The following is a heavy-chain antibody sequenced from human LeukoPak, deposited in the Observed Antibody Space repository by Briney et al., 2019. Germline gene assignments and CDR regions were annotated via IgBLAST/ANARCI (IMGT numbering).Heavy chain of an antibody. J-gene: IGHJ4*02. CDR1: GFTFSSYS. V-gene: IGHV3-21*01. CDR3: AREMGGYPFDY. D-gene: IGHD5-12*01. CDR2: ISSSSSYT. Sequence: GGSLRLSCAASGFTFSSYSMNWVRQAPGKGLEWVSSISSSSSYTYYAVSLKGRFTISRDNAKNSLYLQMNSLRAEDTAVYYCAREMGGYPFDYWGQGTLVTVSS.